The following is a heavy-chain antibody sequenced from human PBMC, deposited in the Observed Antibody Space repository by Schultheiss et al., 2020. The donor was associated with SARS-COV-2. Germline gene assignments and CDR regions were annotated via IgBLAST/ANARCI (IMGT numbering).Heavy chain of an antibody. CDR3: AKGVRGFYFDY. D-gene: IGHD5-12*01. CDR2: IYYSGNT. CDR1: GGSISSGDYY. J-gene: IGHJ4*02. Sequence: SETLSLTCTVSGGSISSGDYYWSWIRQPPGKGLEWIGYIYYSGNTYYNPSLKSRVTISVDTSKNQFSLKLGFVTAADTAVYYCAKGVRGFYFDYWGQGTLVTVSS. V-gene: IGHV4-30-4*01.